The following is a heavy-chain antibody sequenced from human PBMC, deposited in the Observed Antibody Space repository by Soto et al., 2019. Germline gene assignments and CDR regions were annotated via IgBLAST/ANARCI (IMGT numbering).Heavy chain of an antibody. D-gene: IGHD3-22*01. Sequence: QVQLVESGGGVVQPGRSLRLSCAASGFTFSSYGMHWVRQAPGKGLEWVAVISYDGSNKYYADSVKGRFTISRDNSKNTLYLQMNYLRAEDPAVYYWAKDFIGFPLIDNTGWAFDIWGQGTMVTVSS. CDR2: ISYDGSNK. CDR3: AKDFIGFPLIDNTGWAFDI. CDR1: GFTFSSYG. V-gene: IGHV3-30*18. J-gene: IGHJ3*02.